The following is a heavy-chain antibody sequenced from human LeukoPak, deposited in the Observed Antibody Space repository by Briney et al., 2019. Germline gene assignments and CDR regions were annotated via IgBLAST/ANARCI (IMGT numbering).Heavy chain of an antibody. V-gene: IGHV3-33*01. CDR2: IWYDGSNK. CDR1: GFTFSSYG. CDR3: ARVPYYYDSSGYYSFDY. J-gene: IGHJ4*02. Sequence: GGSLRLSCAASGFTFSSYGMHWVRQAPGKGLEWVAVIWYDGSNKYYADSVKGRFTISRDNSKNTLYLQMNSLRAEDTAVYYCARVPYYYDSSGYYSFDYWGQGTLATVSS. D-gene: IGHD3-22*01.